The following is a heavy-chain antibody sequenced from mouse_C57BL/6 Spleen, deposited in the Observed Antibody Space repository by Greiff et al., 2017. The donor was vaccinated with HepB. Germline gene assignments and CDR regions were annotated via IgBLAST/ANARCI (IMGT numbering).Heavy chain of an antibody. V-gene: IGHV1-69*01. J-gene: IGHJ1*03. CDR1: GYTFTSYW. Sequence: VQLQQPGAELVMPGASVKLSCKASGYTFTSYWMHWVKQRPGQGLEWIGEIDPSDSYTNYTQKFKGKSTLTVDKSSSTASMQLSSLTSVDSAVYYCARREYYYGSYGYFDVWGTGTTVTVSS. D-gene: IGHD1-1*01. CDR3: ARREYYYGSYGYFDV. CDR2: IDPSDSYT.